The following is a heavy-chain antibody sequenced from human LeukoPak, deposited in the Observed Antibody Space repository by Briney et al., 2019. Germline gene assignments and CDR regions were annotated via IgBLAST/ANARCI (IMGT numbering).Heavy chain of an antibody. CDR1: GFSFSSYA. V-gene: IGHV3-23*01. CDR2: ISNSGAGT. CDR3: ANNWNLDY. J-gene: IGHJ4*02. D-gene: IGHD1-1*01. Sequence: GGSLRLSCAASGFSFSSYAMTWVRQAPGKGLECVSAISNSGAGTYYADSVKGRFTISRDNSKNTLYLQMNSLRTEDTAVYYCANNWNLDYWGQGTLVTVSS.